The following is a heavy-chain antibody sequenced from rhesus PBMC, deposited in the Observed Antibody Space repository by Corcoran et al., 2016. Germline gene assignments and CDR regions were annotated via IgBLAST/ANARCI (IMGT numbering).Heavy chain of an antibody. CDR1: GYSISSGYY. J-gene: IGHJ4*01. V-gene: IGHV4S14*01. CDR2: IYGSGGSN. Sequence: QVQLQESGPGLVKPSETLSLTCAASGYSISSGYYWGWIRQPLWKGLEWTGGIYGSGGSNYLTPSLKSRVTLSVDTSKNQFSLKLSAVTAADTAVYYCARDSGYSSSFDYWGQGVLVTVSS. D-gene: IGHD5-24*01. CDR3: ARDSGYSSSFDY.